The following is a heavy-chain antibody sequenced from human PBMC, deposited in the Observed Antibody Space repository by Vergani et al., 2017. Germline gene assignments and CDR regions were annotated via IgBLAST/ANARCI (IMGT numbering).Heavy chain of an antibody. J-gene: IGHJ4*02. V-gene: IGHV1-2*02. CDR3: AREGTVAGTATVTAPWY. Sequence: QVQLVQSGAEVKKPGASVKVSCKASGYTFTGYYMHWVRQAPGQGLEWMGWINPNSGGTNYAQKFQGRVTMTRDTSISTAYMELSRLRSDDTAVYYCAREGTVAGTATVTAPWYWGQGTLVTVSS. CDR2: INPNSGGT. D-gene: IGHD6-19*01. CDR1: GYTFTGYY.